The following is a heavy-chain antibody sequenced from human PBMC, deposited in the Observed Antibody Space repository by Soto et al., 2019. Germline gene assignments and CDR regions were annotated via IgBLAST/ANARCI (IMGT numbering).Heavy chain of an antibody. CDR3: ARENAYGDPNSFDY. CDR1: GLTFSSYN. CDR2: ISSSSNYI. V-gene: IGHV3-21*02. Sequence: EVQLVESGGGLVKPGESLRLSCTASGLTFSSYNMNWVRQAPGKGLEWVSSISSSSNYIYYADSMKGRFTISRDNAKNSLYLQMNSLRAEDTAVYYCARENAYGDPNSFDYWGQGTLVTVSS. D-gene: IGHD4-17*01. J-gene: IGHJ4*02.